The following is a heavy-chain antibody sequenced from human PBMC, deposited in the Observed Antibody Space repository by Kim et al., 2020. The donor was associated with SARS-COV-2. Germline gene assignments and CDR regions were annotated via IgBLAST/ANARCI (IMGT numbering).Heavy chain of an antibody. CDR1: GFTFSSYS. D-gene: IGHD3-3*01. J-gene: IGHJ6*02. Sequence: GGSLRLSCAASGFTFSSYSMNWVRQAPGKGLEWVSYISSSSSTIYYADSVKGRFTISRDNAKNSLYLQMNSLRDEDTAVYYCASTITDYDFWSGYLYYYGMDVWGQGTTVTVSS. CDR3: ASTITDYDFWSGYLYYYGMDV. V-gene: IGHV3-48*02. CDR2: ISSSSSTI.